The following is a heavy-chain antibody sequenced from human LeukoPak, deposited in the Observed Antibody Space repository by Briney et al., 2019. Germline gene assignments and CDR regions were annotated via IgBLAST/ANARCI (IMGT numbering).Heavy chain of an antibody. D-gene: IGHD3-10*01. CDR3: AKRGIVIRAVIIIGFHKEAYYFDY. V-gene: IGHV3-30*04. CDR2: ISYDGSNK. Sequence: GKSLRLSCAASGFTFSTFAMHWVRQTPGKGLEWVAIISYDGSNKYHADSLKGRFTISRDNSKNTLYLQMNSLRVEDTAVYFCAKRGIVIRAVIIIGFHKEAYYFDYWGQGILVTVSS. CDR1: GFTFSTFA. J-gene: IGHJ4*02.